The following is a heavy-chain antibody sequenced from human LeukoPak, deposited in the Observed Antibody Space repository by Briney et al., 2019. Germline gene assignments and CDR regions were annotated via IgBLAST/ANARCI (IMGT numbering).Heavy chain of an antibody. V-gene: IGHV3-23*01. Sequence: QAGGSLRLSCAASGFTFSSYAMSWVRQAPGKGLEWVSAISGSGGSTYCADSVKGRFTISRDNSKNTLYLQMNSLRAEDTAVYYCAKPKSGPGWYFDYWGQGTLVTVSS. CDR3: AKPKSGPGWYFDY. J-gene: IGHJ4*02. CDR2: ISGSGGST. CDR1: GFTFSSYA. D-gene: IGHD2-8*02.